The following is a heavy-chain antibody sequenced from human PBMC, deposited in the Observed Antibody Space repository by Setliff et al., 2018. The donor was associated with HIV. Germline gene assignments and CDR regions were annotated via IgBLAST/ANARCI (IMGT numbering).Heavy chain of an antibody. D-gene: IGHD2-15*01. CDR1: GYSFANYW. Sequence: GESLKISCEGSGYSFANYWIGWVRQMPGKGLEWMGSIYPGDSDTRYSPSFQGQVTISADKSISTTYLRWSSLKASDSAMYYCARQERYCSGGSCYPQAFDSWGQGTMFTVSS. CDR3: ARQERYCSGGSCYPQAFDS. V-gene: IGHV5-51*01. CDR2: IYPGDSDT. J-gene: IGHJ3*02.